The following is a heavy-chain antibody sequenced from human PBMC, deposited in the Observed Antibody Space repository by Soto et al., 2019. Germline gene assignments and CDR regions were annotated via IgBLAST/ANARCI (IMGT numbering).Heavy chain of an antibody. CDR1: GFTFSSHT. D-gene: IGHD6-19*01. CDR3: ARDRHSSGWSSFDN. CDR2: ISSGSNFI. V-gene: IGHV3-21*06. Sequence: SGGSLRLSCAASGFTFSSHTMNWVRQAPGKGLEWISCISSGSNFIKYRDSVKGRFTISRDNAKNSLYLEMNSLRAEDTAVYYCARDRHSSGWSSFDNWGQGTLVTVSS. J-gene: IGHJ4*02.